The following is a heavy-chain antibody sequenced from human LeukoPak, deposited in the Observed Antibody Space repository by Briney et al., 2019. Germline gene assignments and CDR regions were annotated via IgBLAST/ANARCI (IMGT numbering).Heavy chain of an antibody. D-gene: IGHD3-3*01. V-gene: IGHV3-13*01. J-gene: IGHJ4*02. Sequence: PGGSLRLSCAASGFTFSSYDMHWVRQATGKGLEWVSAIGTAGDTYYPGSVKGRFTISRENAKNSLYLQMNSRRAGDTAVYYCARCVEYYDFWSGYSDLYYFDYWGQGTLVTVSS. CDR2: IGTAGDT. CDR1: GFTFSSYD. CDR3: ARCVEYYDFWSGYSDLYYFDY.